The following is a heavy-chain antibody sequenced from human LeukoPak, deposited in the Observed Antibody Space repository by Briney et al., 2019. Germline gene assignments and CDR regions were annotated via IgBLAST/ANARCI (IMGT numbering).Heavy chain of an antibody. CDR1: GGSISSGSYY. CDR3: ARDRTYYDFWTPYYYYMDV. D-gene: IGHD3-3*01. V-gene: IGHV4-61*02. Sequence: SETLSLTCTVSGGSISSGSYYWSWIRQPAGKGLEWIGRIYTSGSTNYNPSLKSRVTISVDTSKNQFSLKLSSVTAADTAVYYCARDRTYYDFWTPYYYYMDVWGKGTTVTVSS. J-gene: IGHJ6*03. CDR2: IYTSGST.